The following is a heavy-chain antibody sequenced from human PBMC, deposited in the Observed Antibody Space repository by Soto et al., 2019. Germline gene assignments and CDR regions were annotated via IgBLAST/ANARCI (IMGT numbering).Heavy chain of an antibody. Sequence: PGGSLRLSCAASGFTFSSYAMSWVRQAPGKGLEWVSAISGSGGSTYYADSVKGRFTISRDNSKNTLYLQMNSLRAEDTAVYYCSRVLGYYDILTGDSNIDYWGQGTLVTVSS. V-gene: IGHV3-23*01. CDR1: GFTFSSYA. CDR3: SRVLGYYDILTGDSNIDY. CDR2: ISGSGGST. D-gene: IGHD3-9*01. J-gene: IGHJ4*02.